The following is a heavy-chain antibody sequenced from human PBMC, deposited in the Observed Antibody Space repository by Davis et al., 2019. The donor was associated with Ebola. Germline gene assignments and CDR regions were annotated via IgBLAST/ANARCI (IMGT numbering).Heavy chain of an antibody. CDR3: ARHAPHSGGWYLAWLDP. V-gene: IGHV4-30-4*07. CDR2: YYYTGST. Sequence: SETLSLTCAVSGGFVSSGGYSWNWIRQPPGKGLEWIGYYYYTGSTYYNPSLRSRVTISVDTSKNQFSLRLNSVTAADTAVYYCARHAPHSGGWYLAWLDPWGQGTLVTVSS. J-gene: IGHJ5*02. D-gene: IGHD6-19*01. CDR1: GGFVSSGGYS.